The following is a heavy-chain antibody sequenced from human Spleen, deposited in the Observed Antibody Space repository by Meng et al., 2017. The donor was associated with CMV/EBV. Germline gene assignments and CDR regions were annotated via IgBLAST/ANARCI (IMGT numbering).Heavy chain of an antibody. D-gene: IGHD3-22*01. J-gene: IGHJ6*02. CDR2: IKQDGSEK. Sequence: GGSLRLSCAASGSTFSSYWMSWVRQAPGKGLEWVANIKQDGSEKYYVDSVKGRFTISRDNAKNSLYLQMNSLRAEDTAVYYCARDRGVTMIVVVTARDYGMDVWGQGTTVTVSS. CDR3: ARDRGVTMIVVVTARDYGMDV. V-gene: IGHV3-7*01. CDR1: GSTFSSYW.